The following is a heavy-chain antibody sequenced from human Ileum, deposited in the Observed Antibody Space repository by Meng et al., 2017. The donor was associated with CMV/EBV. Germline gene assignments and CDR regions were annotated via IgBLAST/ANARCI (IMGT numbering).Heavy chain of an antibody. CDR3: ASRNREYYYDSSGYLGSRYYYYGMDV. CDR2: ISAYNGNT. J-gene: IGHJ6*02. V-gene: IGHV1-18*01. D-gene: IGHD3-22*01. Sequence: ASVKVSCKASGYTFTSYGISWVRQAPGQGLEWMGWISAYNGNTNYAQKLQGRVTMTTDTSTSTAYMELRSLRSDDTAVYYCASRNREYYYDSSGYLGSRYYYYGMDVWGQGTMVTVSS. CDR1: GYTFTSYG.